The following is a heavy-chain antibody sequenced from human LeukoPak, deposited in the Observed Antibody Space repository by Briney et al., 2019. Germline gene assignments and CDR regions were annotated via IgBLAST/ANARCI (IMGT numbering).Heavy chain of an antibody. Sequence: QAGGSLRLSCAASGFTFSSYAMSWVRQAPGKGLEWVSAISGSGGSTYYAGSVKGRFTISRDNSKNTLYLQMNSLRAEDTAVYYCAKDAYYYDSSGYEYWGQGTLVTVSS. J-gene: IGHJ4*02. CDR2: ISGSGGST. CDR1: GFTFSSYA. V-gene: IGHV3-23*01. D-gene: IGHD3-22*01. CDR3: AKDAYYYDSSGYEY.